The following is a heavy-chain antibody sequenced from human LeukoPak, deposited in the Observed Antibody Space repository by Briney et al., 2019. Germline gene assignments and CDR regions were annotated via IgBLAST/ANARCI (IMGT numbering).Heavy chain of an antibody. CDR2: ISGSGGST. CDR3: AKAPYGTTYKFDY. J-gene: IGHJ4*02. V-gene: IGHV3-23*01. CDR1: GFTFNNYA. D-gene: IGHD3-10*01. Sequence: GGSLRLSCAASGFTFNNYAMSWVRQAPGKGLDWVSGISGSGGSTYYADSVKGRFTISRDNSRNTVSLQMNSLSADDTAVYYCAKAPYGTTYKFDYWGQGTLVTVSS.